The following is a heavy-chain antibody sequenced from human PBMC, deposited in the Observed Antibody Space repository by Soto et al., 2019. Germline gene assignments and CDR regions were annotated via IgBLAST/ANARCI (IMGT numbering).Heavy chain of an antibody. V-gene: IGHV1-69*01. J-gene: IGHJ5*02. Sequence: QVQLVQSGAEVKKPGSSVKVSCKASGGTFSSYAISWVRQAPGQGLEWMGGIIPIFGTANYAQKFQGRVTITEDESTSTAYMELSSLRSEDTAVYYCARLGGITMIVGVSDWFDPWGQGTLVTVSS. D-gene: IGHD3-22*01. CDR3: ARLGGITMIVGVSDWFDP. CDR1: GGTFSSYA. CDR2: IIPIFGTA.